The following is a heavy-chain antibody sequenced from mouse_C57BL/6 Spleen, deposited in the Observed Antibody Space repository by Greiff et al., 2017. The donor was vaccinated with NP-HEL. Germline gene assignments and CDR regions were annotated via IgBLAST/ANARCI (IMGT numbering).Heavy chain of an antibody. CDR1: GYAFSSSW. CDR3: ERMGAAAY. CDR2: IYPGDGDT. Sequence: VQRVESGPELVKPGASVKISCKASGYAFSSSWMNWVKQRPGKGLEWIGRIYPGDGDTNYNGKFKGKATLTADKSSSTAYMQLSSLTSEDSAVYFCERMGAAAYWGQGTLVTVSA. J-gene: IGHJ3*01. V-gene: IGHV1-82*01.